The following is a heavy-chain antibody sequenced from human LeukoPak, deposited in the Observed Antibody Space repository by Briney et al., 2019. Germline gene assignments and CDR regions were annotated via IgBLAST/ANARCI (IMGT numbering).Heavy chain of an antibody. V-gene: IGHV5-51*01. CDR2: IYPGDSDP. CDR3: ARHARYYDILTGYRPNYYYYYMDV. J-gene: IGHJ6*03. D-gene: IGHD3-9*01. CDR1: GYGFTTYW. Sequence: KGSGYGFTTYWIGWVRPMPGKGMEWMGIIYPGDSDPRYSPSFQGQVSISADKSISTAYLQWSRLKASDTAMYYCARHARYYDILTGYRPNYYYYYMDVWGKGTTVTISS.